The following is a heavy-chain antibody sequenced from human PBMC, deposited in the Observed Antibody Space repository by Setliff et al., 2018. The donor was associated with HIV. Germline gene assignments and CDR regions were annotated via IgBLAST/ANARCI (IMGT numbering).Heavy chain of an antibody. CDR2: IYTSGST. V-gene: IGHV4-61*09. D-gene: IGHD3-3*01. Sequence: PSETLSLTCTVSGGSISSGSYYWTWIRQPAGKGLEWIGQIYTSGSTNYNPSLKSRVIISVDTSKNQFSLKLSSVTAADTAVYSCARSKTFYDFWGGYYTHGAFKIWGLGTMVTVSS. J-gene: IGHJ3*02. CDR3: ARSKTFYDFWGGYYTHGAFKI. CDR1: GGSISSGSYY.